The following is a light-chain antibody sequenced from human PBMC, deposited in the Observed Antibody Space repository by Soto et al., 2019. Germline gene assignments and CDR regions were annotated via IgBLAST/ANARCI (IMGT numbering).Light chain of an antibody. Sequence: EIVLTQSPGTLSLSPGERATPSCRASQSVSSSYLAWYQQKPGQAPRLLIYGASSRATGIPDRFSGSGSGTDFTPTISRLEPEDFAVYYCQQYDYLVTFGQGTKVDIK. CDR2: GAS. V-gene: IGKV3-20*01. J-gene: IGKJ1*01. CDR3: QQYDYLVT. CDR1: QSVSSSY.